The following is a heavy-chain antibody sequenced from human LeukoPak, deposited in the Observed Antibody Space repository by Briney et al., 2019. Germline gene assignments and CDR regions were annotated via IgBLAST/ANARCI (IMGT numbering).Heavy chain of an antibody. D-gene: IGHD3-16*01. Sequence: GGSLRLSCAASGFTVSRSYMSWVRQAPGKGLEWVSIIYSGGGTYNADSVEGRFTISRDNSKNTLYLQMISLRAEDTAVYYCARDWADWGQGILVTVSS. J-gene: IGHJ4*02. V-gene: IGHV3-53*01. CDR2: IYSGGGT. CDR1: GFTVSRSY. CDR3: ARDWAD.